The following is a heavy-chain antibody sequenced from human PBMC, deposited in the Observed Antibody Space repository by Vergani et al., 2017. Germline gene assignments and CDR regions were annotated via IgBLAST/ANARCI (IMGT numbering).Heavy chain of an antibody. CDR1: GGSISSYY. D-gene: IGHD1-7*01. J-gene: IGHJ6*03. CDR3: ARYSQEFAGTPPYDYDYYMDV. Sequence: QVQLQESGPGLVKPSETLSLTCTVSGGSISSYYWSWIRQPPGKGLEWIGYIYYSGSTNYNPSLKSRVTISVNTSKNQFSLKLSSVTAADTAVYYGARYSQEFAGTPPYDYDYYMDVWGKGTTVTVSS. CDR2: IYYSGST. V-gene: IGHV4-59*01.